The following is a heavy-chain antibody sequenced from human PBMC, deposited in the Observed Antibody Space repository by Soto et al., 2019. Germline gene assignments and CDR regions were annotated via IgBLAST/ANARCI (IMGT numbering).Heavy chain of an antibody. Sequence: GGSLRLSCAASGFTFSSYGMHWVRQAPGKGLEWVAVIWYDGNNKYYADSVKGRFTISRDNSNNTLYVQMTSLRAEDTAVYYCARGLHSLFDYWGQGTPVTVSS. D-gene: IGHD2-21*01. V-gene: IGHV3-33*01. CDR1: GFTFSSYG. CDR3: ARGLHSLFDY. J-gene: IGHJ4*02. CDR2: IWYDGNNK.